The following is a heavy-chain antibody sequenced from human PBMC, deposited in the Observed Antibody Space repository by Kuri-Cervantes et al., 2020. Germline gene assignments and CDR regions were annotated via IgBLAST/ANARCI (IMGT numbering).Heavy chain of an antibody. CDR3: ARGLVYYYMDV. J-gene: IGHJ6*03. Sequence: GSLRLSCTVSGGSISSSSYYWGWIRQPPGKGLEWIGNIYHSGSAYYNPSLKSRVTLSVDTSKNQFSLKLTAVTAADTAVYYCARGLVYYYMDVWGKGTTVTVSS. CDR2: IYHSGSA. V-gene: IGHV4-39*07. CDR1: GGSISSSSYY. D-gene: IGHD2-21*01.